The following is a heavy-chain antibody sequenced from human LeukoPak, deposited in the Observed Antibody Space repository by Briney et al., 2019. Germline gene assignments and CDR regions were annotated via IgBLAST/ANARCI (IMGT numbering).Heavy chain of an antibody. CDR1: GGSFSGYC. CDR3: ARSISNSWFDP. J-gene: IGHJ5*02. V-gene: IGHV4-34*01. CDR2: IHPSGTT. D-gene: IGHD4-11*01. Sequence: SETLSLTCAVFGGSFSGYCWNWIRQPPGKGLEWIGNIHPSGTTYYNPSLNSGLTINLDTSRNQFFLKLSSVTAADTAVYYCARSISNSWFDPWGQGTLVTVSS.